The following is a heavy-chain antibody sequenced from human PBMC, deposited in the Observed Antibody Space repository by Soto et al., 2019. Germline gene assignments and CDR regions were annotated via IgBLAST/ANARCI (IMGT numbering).Heavy chain of an antibody. D-gene: IGHD5-18*01. J-gene: IGHJ5*02. CDR1: GYTFTNND. Sequence: QVQLVQSGAEVKKPGASVKVSCKASGYTFTNNDVSWVRQATGQGLEWMGWMNPGRGVTGYAQKFQGRVTMTRDISIATAYMEQNSLTSEDTAIFYCARMESFGSLNWFDPWGQGTLVTVSS. CDR3: ARMESFGSLNWFDP. V-gene: IGHV1-8*02. CDR2: MNPGRGVT.